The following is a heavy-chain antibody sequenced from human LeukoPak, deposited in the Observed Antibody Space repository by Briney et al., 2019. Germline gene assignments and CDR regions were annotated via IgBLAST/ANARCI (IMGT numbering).Heavy chain of an antibody. J-gene: IGHJ4*02. V-gene: IGHV4-39*07. CDR3: ATRIAAAVDY. D-gene: IGHD6-13*01. Sequence: SETLSLTCTVSGGSISSSSYYWGWIRQPPGKGLEWIGSSYYSGSTYYNPSLKSRVTISVDTSKNQFSLKLSSVTAADTAVYYCATRIAAAVDYWGQGTLVTVSS. CDR1: GGSISSSSYY. CDR2: SYYSGST.